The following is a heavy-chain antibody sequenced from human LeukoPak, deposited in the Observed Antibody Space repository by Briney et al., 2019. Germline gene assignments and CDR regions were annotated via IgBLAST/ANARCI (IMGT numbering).Heavy chain of an antibody. J-gene: IGHJ4*02. CDR1: GFTFSNYW. CDR3: ARGPLLYYYDSSGYYFNY. D-gene: IGHD3-22*01. V-gene: IGHV3-7*04. CDR2: IKQDGSEK. Sequence: GGSLRLSCAASGFTFSNYWMSWVRQAPGKGLEWVANIKQDGSEKYYVDSVKGRFTIFRDNAKNSLYLQMNSLRAEDTAVYYCARGPLLYYYDSSGYYFNYWGQGTLVTVSS.